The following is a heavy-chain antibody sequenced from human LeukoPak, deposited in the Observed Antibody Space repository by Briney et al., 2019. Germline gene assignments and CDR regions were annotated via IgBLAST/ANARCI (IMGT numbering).Heavy chain of an antibody. V-gene: IGHV4-61*02. J-gene: IGHJ5*02. CDR1: GGSISSGSYY. D-gene: IGHD3-22*01. Sequence: SETLSLTCTASGGSISSGSYYWSWIRQPAGKGLEWIGRIYTSGSTNYNPSLKSRVTISVDTSKNQFSLKLSSVTAADTAVYYCARDGGNSSGYYINWFDPWGQGTLVTVSS. CDR2: IYTSGST. CDR3: ARDGGNSSGYYINWFDP.